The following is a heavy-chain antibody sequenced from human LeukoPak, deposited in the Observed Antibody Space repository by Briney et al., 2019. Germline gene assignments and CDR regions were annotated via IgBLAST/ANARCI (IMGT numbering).Heavy chain of an antibody. CDR2: IYTSGST. Sequence: LESLSLTRTVSGGSLSSYYWNWIRQPAGKAGEGFGRIYTSGSTNYNPSLKSRVTMSIDTSKNQFSLKLSSVTAADTAVYYCAREGVQTSYSSSSGFDYWGQGTLVTVSS. V-gene: IGHV4-4*07. CDR1: GGSLSSYY. CDR3: AREGVQTSYSSSSGFDY. J-gene: IGHJ4*02. D-gene: IGHD6-6*01.